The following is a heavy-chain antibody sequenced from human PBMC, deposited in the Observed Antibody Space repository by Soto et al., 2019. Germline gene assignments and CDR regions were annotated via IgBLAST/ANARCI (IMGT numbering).Heavy chain of an antibody. CDR3: ARHNLEGVVAPPFDY. CDR1: GFTFSSYA. J-gene: IGHJ4*02. Sequence: QVQLVESGGGVVQPGRSLRLSCAASGFTFSSYAMHWVRQAPGKGLEWVAVISYDGSNKYYADSVKGRFTISRDNSKNTLYLQMNSLRAEDTAVYYCARHNLEGVVAPPFDYWGQGTLVTVSS. V-gene: IGHV3-30-3*01. CDR2: ISYDGSNK. D-gene: IGHD2-15*01.